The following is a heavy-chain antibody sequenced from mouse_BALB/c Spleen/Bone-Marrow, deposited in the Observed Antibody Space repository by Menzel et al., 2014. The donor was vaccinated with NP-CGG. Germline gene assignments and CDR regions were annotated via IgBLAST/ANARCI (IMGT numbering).Heavy chain of an antibody. V-gene: IGHV3-1*02. CDR2: IHYTGYT. D-gene: IGHD1-1*01. J-gene: IGHJ2*01. CDR3: ARETTVIADYDY. CDR1: GYSITSGYF. Sequence: EVKLQESGPDLVKPSQSLSLTCTVTGYSITSGYFWHRFRQFPGNKPDWMGYIHYTGYTYYNSPLKCRISIARDTSKNQYFLQLNSMTTEDTASYCCARETTVIADYDYWGQGATLTVSS.